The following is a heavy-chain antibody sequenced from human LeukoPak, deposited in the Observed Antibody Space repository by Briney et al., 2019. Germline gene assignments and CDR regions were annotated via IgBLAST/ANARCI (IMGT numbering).Heavy chain of an antibody. CDR1: GGSISRSSYY. J-gene: IGHJ6*03. Sequence: SETLSLICTVSGGSISRSSYYWGWIRQPPGKGLEWIGSIYYSGGTYYNPSLKSRVTISVDTSKNQFSLNLSAMTAADTAVYYCARGSCSGGSCYSIYYYYMDVWGKGTTVTVSS. CDR3: ARGSCSGGSCYSIYYYYMDV. CDR2: IYYSGGT. V-gene: IGHV4-39*07. D-gene: IGHD2-15*01.